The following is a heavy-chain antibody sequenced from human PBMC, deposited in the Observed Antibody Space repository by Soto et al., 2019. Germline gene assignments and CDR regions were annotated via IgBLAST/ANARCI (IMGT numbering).Heavy chain of an antibody. J-gene: IGHJ6*02. CDR3: ASDFAVADTYYYGMAV. CDR1: GGTLSNYA. D-gene: IGHD6-19*01. V-gene: IGHV1-69*13. Sequence: SVKVSCKASGGTLSNYAISWVRQAPGQGLEWMGGIIPLSGTANYAQKFQGRVTINADDSTSTAYMELSSLRSEDTAVYYCASDFAVADTYYYGMAVWGQGTTVTVSS. CDR2: IIPLSGTA.